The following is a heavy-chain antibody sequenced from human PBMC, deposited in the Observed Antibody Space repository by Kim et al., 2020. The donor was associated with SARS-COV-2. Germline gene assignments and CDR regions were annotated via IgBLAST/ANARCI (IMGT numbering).Heavy chain of an antibody. Sequence: GGSLRLSCATSGFTFSAYDVNWVRPASGKGLEWRSWITKSSTIRYYADAVEGRFTISRDNAKNSLFLQMNSLRDEDTALYYCVRDRMGGAFDMWGQGTMVTVSS. CDR1: GFTFSAYD. CDR2: ITKSSTIR. J-gene: IGHJ3*02. D-gene: IGHD3-16*01. CDR3: VRDRMGGAFDM. V-gene: IGHV3-48*02.